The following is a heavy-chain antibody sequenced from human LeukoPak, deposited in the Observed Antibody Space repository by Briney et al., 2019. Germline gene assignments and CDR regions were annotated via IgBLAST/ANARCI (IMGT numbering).Heavy chain of an antibody. D-gene: IGHD6-19*01. CDR2: IYYSGFT. V-gene: IGHV4-59*01. CDR3: ARKVAVAGPRDWYFDL. J-gene: IGHJ2*01. Sequence: SETLSLTCTLSGGSLSRDYWSWIRQPPRKGLEWSGYIYYSGFTNYNPSLKSRVTIPVDTSKNQSSLKLSSVTAAETAVYYCARKVAVAGPRDWYFDLWGRGTLVTVSS. CDR1: GGSLSRDY.